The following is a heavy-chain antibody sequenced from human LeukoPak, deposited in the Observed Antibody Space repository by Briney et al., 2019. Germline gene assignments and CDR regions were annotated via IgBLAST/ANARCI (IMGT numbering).Heavy chain of an antibody. D-gene: IGHD1-26*01. Sequence: GGSLRLSCAASGFTFNNYAMHWVRRAPGKGLESVSAISTNGDNTYYENSVKARFTISRDNSKNTVYLHMGSLRVEDMAVYYCARDQGIEGATYMDVWGRGTTVIVSS. J-gene: IGHJ6*04. CDR3: ARDQGIEGATYMDV. CDR2: ISTNGDNT. V-gene: IGHV3-64*01. CDR1: GFTFNNYA.